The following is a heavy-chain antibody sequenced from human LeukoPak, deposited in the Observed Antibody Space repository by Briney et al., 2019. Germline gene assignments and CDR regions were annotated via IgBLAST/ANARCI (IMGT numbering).Heavy chain of an antibody. J-gene: IGHJ4*02. V-gene: IGHV4-59*01. CDR1: GGSISSYY. Sequence: SETLSLTCTVSGGSISSYYWSWIRQPPGKGQGWIGYIYYSGSTNYNPSLKSRVTISVDTSKNQFSLKLSSVTAADTAVYYCAREHSGYDQPEYYFDYWGQGTLVTVSS. CDR2: IYYSGST. CDR3: AREHSGYDQPEYYFDY. D-gene: IGHD5-12*01.